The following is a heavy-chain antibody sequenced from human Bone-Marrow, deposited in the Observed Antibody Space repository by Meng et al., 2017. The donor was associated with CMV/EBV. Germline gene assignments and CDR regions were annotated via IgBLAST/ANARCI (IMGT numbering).Heavy chain of an antibody. D-gene: IGHD5-24*01. CDR1: GFIFSDHY. CDR3: AKDRAATIHFDY. CDR2: ISGSGGST. Sequence: GESLKISCAASGFIFSDHYMDWVRQAPGKGLEWVSAISGSGGSTYYADSVKGRFTISRDNSKNTLYLQMNSLRAEDTAVYYCAKDRAATIHFDYWGQGTLVTVSS. V-gene: IGHV3-23*01. J-gene: IGHJ4*02.